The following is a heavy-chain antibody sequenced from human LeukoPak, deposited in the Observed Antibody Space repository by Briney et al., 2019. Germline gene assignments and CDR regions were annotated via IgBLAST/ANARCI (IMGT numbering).Heavy chain of an antibody. J-gene: IGHJ5*02. CDR1: GYTFTSYG. V-gene: IGHV1-18*01. CDR2: ISAYNGNT. D-gene: IGHD2-2*02. CDR3: AGDRCSSTSCYKFWFDP. Sequence: ASVKVSCKASGYTFTSYGISWVRQAPGQGLEWMGWISAYNGNTNYAQKLQGRVTMTTDTSTSTAYMELRSLRSDDTAVYYCAGDRCSSTSCYKFWFDPWGQGTPVTVSS.